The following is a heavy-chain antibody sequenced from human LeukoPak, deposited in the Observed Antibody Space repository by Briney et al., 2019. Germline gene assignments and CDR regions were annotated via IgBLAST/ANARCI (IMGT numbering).Heavy chain of an antibody. CDR1: GFTFSSYS. J-gene: IGHJ4*02. CDR3: ARGDTGALDY. CDR2: ISSSSSYI. Sequence: GGSLRLSCAASGFTFSSYSMNWVRQAPGKGLEWVSSISSSSSYIYYADSVKGRFTISRDNAKNSLYLQMNSLRGEDTAVYYCARGDTGALDYWGQGTLVTVSS. V-gene: IGHV3-21*01. D-gene: IGHD5-18*01.